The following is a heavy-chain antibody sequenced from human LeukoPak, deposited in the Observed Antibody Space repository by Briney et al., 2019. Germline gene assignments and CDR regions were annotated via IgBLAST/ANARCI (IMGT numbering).Heavy chain of an antibody. CDR3: ARDGGSSGSLYYYMDV. CDR2: INSDGSST. Sequence: GGSPRLSCAASGFAFSSYWMHWVRQAPGKGLVWVSRINSDGSSTTYADSVKGRFTISRDNAKNTLYLQMNSLRAEDTAVYYCARDGGSSGSLYYYMDVWGKGTTVTVSS. D-gene: IGHD3-10*01. J-gene: IGHJ6*03. V-gene: IGHV3-74*01. CDR1: GFAFSSYW.